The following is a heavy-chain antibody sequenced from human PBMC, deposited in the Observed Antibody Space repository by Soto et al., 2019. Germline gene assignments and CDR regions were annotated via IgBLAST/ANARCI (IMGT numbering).Heavy chain of an antibody. CDR2: ISYDGNNK. CDR3: ARGSYSPLYSSGPYY. D-gene: IGHD3-22*01. J-gene: IGHJ4*02. Sequence: PGGSLRLSCAVSGLTLRNYAMHWVRQAPGKGLEWVAVISYDGNNKYYADSVKGRFTISRDNSKNTLYLQMNSLGVDDTAVYYCARGSYSPLYSSGPYYWGQGTLVTVSS. V-gene: IGHV3-30-3*01. CDR1: GLTLRNYA.